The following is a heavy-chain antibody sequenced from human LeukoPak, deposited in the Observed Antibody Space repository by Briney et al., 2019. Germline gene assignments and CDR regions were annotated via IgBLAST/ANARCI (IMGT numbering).Heavy chain of an antibody. J-gene: IGHJ3*02. CDR3: ATHELKDAFDI. Sequence: GGSLRLSCAASGFIFSDYSFNWVRQAPGKGLEWVSAISGSGGSTYYADSVKGRFTISRDNSKNTLYLQMNSLRAEDTAVYYCATHELKDAFDIWGQGTMVTVSS. V-gene: IGHV3-23*01. D-gene: IGHD3-10*01. CDR1: GFIFSDYS. CDR2: ISGSGGST.